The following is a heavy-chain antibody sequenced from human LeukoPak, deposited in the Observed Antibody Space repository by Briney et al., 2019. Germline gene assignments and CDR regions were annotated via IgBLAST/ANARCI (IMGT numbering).Heavy chain of an antibody. Sequence: GESLKISCKGSGYSFTTYWIGWVRQMPGKGLEWMGFIYPAKSDTRYSPSFQGQVTISADKSINTAYLQWSSLKASDTAMYYCARQVFYDILTGYYPDAFDIWGRGTMVTVSS. CDR2: IYPAKSDT. CDR1: GYSFTTYW. D-gene: IGHD3-9*01. CDR3: ARQVFYDILTGYYPDAFDI. V-gene: IGHV5-51*01. J-gene: IGHJ3*02.